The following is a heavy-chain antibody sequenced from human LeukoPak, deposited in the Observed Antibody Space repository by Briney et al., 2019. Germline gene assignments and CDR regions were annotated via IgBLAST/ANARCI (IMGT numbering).Heavy chain of an antibody. D-gene: IGHD3-22*01. CDR3: ARGPHSYDSSGAFDI. V-gene: IGHV4-4*07. Sequence: SETLFLTCTVSGGSISSYYWSWIRQPAGKGLEWIGRIYTSGSTNYNPSLKSRVTMSVDTSKNQFSLKLSSVTAADTAVYFCARGPHSYDSSGAFDIWGQGTMVTVSS. J-gene: IGHJ3*02. CDR1: GGSISSYY. CDR2: IYTSGST.